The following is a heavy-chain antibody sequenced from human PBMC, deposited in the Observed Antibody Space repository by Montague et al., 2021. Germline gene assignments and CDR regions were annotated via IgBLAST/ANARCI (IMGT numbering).Heavy chain of an antibody. D-gene: IGHD6-19*01. CDR2: ISSTSTNI. CDR3: ARVHTSGWSGDH. J-gene: IGHJ4*02. V-gene: IGHV3-48*02. CDR1: GFTFSLYS. Sequence: SLRLSCAASGFTFSLYSIHWVRQAPGKGLEWISYISSTSTNIYYADSVRGRFTVSRDNAKNSVSLQMNSLRDEDTAVYFCARVHTSGWSGDHWGQGTLVTVSS.